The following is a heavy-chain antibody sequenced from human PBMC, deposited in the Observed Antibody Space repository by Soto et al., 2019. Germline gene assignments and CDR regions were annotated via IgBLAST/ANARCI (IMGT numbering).Heavy chain of an antibody. Sequence: GESLKISCAASGFTFSTYAMSWVRQAPGKGLERVSGINDRGGSTYYADSVKGRFTISTDNSKNALYLQMSNLMADETAVYYCARAPPYGSGSYMDWLDPWGQGTLVAVSS. J-gene: IGHJ5*02. D-gene: IGHD3-10*01. CDR2: INDRGGST. V-gene: IGHV3-23*01. CDR3: ARAPPYGSGSYMDWLDP. CDR1: GFTFSTYA.